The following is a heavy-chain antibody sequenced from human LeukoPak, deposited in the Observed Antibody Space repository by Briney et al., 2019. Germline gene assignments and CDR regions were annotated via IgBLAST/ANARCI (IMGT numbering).Heavy chain of an antibody. CDR2: IYPGDSDT. Sequence: GESLKISCKGSGFSFTSYWIGWVRQMPGKGLEWMGIIYPGDSDTRYSPSFQGQVTISADKSISTAYLQWSSLKASDTAMYYCARHAEYALLKSNWFDPWGQGTLVTVSS. CDR3: ARHAEYALLKSNWFDP. V-gene: IGHV5-51*01. J-gene: IGHJ5*02. CDR1: GFSFTSYW. D-gene: IGHD2-2*01.